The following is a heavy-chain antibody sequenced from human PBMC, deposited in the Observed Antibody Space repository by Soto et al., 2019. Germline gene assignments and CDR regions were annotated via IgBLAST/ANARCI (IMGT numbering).Heavy chain of an antibody. V-gene: IGHV4-59*08. CDR1: GGSISSYY. D-gene: IGHD3-16*01. Sequence: QVQLQESGPGLVKPSETLSLTCTVSGGSISSYYWSWIRQPPGKGLEWIGYIYYSGSTNYNPYLKSRGAFSVDTSKNPFSLELRSVTAADAAVYYCARRWGGEFDCGGQGTLVAVSS. J-gene: IGHJ4*02. CDR3: ARRWGGEFDC. CDR2: IYYSGST.